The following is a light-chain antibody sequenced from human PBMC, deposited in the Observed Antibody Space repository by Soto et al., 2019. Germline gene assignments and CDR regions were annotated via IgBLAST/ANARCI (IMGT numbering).Light chain of an antibody. CDR3: QQHNSYSWT. V-gene: IGKV1-5*01. Sequence: DIQMTQSPSTLSASVGDRVTITGRASQSISSWLAWYQQKTGKAPDILIYDASSLDRGVPSRFRGSGSGTEFTLPISRLQPDDSATYYCQQHNSYSWTFGQGTKVDIK. J-gene: IGKJ1*01. CDR2: DAS. CDR1: QSISSW.